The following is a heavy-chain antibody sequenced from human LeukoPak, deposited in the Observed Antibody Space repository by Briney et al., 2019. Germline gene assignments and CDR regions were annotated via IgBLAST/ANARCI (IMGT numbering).Heavy chain of an antibody. Sequence: PGESLRLSCVASGLTFSDTNLAWIRRAPGKGLEWISYIRGVPTDLYYADSVKGRFTISRDNAKNSLYLQMNSLRAEDTAIYYCARRARDFGDSHAFDVWGQGTMVTVSS. CDR2: IRGVPTDL. D-gene: IGHD4-17*01. CDR1: GLTFSDTN. CDR3: ARRARDFGDSHAFDV. J-gene: IGHJ3*01. V-gene: IGHV3-11*01.